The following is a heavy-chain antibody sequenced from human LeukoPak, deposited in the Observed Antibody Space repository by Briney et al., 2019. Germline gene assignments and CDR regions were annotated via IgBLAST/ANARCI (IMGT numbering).Heavy chain of an antibody. D-gene: IGHD6-6*01. Sequence: PSETLSLTCAVYGVSFSGYYWRWLRQPPGKGREGIGEINDSGSTNYNPSLKSRVTISVDTSKNQFSLKLSSVTAAATAVYYCARGSIPARVFDPWGQGTLVPGSS. CDR2: INDSGST. CDR1: GVSFSGYY. J-gene: IGHJ5*02. V-gene: IGHV4-34*01. CDR3: ARGSIPARVFDP.